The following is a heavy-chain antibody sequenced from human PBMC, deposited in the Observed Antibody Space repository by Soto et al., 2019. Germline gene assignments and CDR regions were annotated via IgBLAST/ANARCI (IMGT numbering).Heavy chain of an antibody. CDR2: ISAYNGNT. V-gene: IGHV1-18*01. CDR1: GYTFTSYG. Sequence: ASVKVSCKASGYTFTSYGISWVLQAPGQGLEWMGWISAYNGNTNYAQKLQGRVTMTTDTSTSTAYMELRSLRSDDTAVYYCARARMGDIVVVPAASDYWGQGTLVTVSS. J-gene: IGHJ4*02. D-gene: IGHD2-2*01. CDR3: ARARMGDIVVVPAASDY.